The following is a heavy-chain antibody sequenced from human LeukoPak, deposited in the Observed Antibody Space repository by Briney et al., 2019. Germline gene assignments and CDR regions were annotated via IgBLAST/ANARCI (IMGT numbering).Heavy chain of an antibody. Sequence: GGSLRLSCAASGFTFSSYAMHWVRQAPGKGLEWVAVILYDGSNKYYADSVKGRFTISRDNSKNTLYLQMNSLRAEDTAVYYCAREDPSIAAAHFDYWGQGTLVTVSS. V-gene: IGHV3-30-3*01. CDR1: GFTFSSYA. J-gene: IGHJ4*02. CDR3: AREDPSIAAAHFDY. D-gene: IGHD6-13*01. CDR2: ILYDGSNK.